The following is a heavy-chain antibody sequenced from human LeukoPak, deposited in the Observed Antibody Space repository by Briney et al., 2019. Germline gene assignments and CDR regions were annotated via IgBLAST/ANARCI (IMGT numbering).Heavy chain of an antibody. J-gene: IGHJ4*02. Sequence: APVKASCKPSGSIFSNHYIHWVRRAPGQGPERLGIIRPSSGSADYAQKFQGRVTMTRDMSTTTVYMELTTLGSDDTAVYFCAREPPESYYFDYWGQGTLVTVSS. V-gene: IGHV1-46*01. CDR2: IRPSSGSA. D-gene: IGHD2/OR15-2a*01. CDR3: AREPPESYYFDY. CDR1: GSIFSNHY.